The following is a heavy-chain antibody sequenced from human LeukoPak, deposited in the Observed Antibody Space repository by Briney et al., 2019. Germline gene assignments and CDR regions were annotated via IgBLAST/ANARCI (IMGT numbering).Heavy chain of an antibody. CDR2: IKSKTDGGTT. CDR3: TTISASVVGLSFLF. CDR1: GFTVSNAR. Sequence: GGSLRLSRAASGFTVSNARMMWGPQAPGKGLEWVGRIKSKTDGGTTDYAAPVKDRFTISRDDSKNTLYMQMSSLKSEDTAVYYRTTISASVVGLSFLFWGQETLVTVSS. J-gene: IGHJ4*02. V-gene: IGHV3-15*01. D-gene: IGHD2-15*01.